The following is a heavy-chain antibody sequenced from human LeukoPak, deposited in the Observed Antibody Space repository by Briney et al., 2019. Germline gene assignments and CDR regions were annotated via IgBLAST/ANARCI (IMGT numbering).Heavy chain of an antibody. CDR2: IIPILGTA. V-gene: IGHV1-69*11. J-gene: IGHJ4*02. CDR3: ARGGIAAAASDY. D-gene: IGHD6-13*01. CDR1: GGTFSSYA. Sequence: ASVKVSCKASGGTFSSYAISWVRQAPGQGLEWMGRIIPILGTANYAQKFQGRVTITADESTSTAYMELSSLRSEDTAVYYCARGGIAAAASDYWGQGTLVTVSS.